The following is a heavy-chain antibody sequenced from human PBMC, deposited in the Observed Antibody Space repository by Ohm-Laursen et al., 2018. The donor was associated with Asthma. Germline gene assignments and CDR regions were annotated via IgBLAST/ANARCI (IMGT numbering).Heavy chain of an antibody. J-gene: IGHJ4*02. CDR2: MPYDGKNE. Sequence: SLRLSCAASGFIFTSYGIHWVRQAPGRGLEWVALMPYDGKNEKFVESVKGRFTLSRDNSKNTVYLQMKSLRAEDTAVYYCAKHSSAWHWGYWGQGTLVTVSS. V-gene: IGHV3-30*18. CDR3: AKHSSAWHWGY. CDR1: GFIFTSYG. D-gene: IGHD3-22*01.